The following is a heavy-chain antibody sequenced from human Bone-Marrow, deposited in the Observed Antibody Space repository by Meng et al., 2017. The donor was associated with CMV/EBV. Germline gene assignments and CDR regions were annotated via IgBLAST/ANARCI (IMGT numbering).Heavy chain of an antibody. V-gene: IGHV5-10-1*01. CDR3: ARLMRSSGYHPNWFDP. Sequence: GYSFTNYWISWVRQMPGKGLEWMGRIDPSDSYTNYSPSFQGHVTISADKSIRTAYLQWSSLKASDTAMYYCARLMRSSGYHPNWFDPWGQGTLVTVSS. CDR1: GYSFTNYW. J-gene: IGHJ5*02. CDR2: IDPSDSYT. D-gene: IGHD3-22*01.